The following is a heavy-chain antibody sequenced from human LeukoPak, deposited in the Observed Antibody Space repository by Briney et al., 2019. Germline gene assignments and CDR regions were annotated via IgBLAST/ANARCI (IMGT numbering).Heavy chain of an antibody. CDR2: ISSSSSYI. V-gene: IGHV3-21*01. J-gene: IGHJ4*02. CDR3: ARDLLELGRYYFDY. Sequence: GGSLRLSCAASGFTFSSYSMNWVRQAPGKGLEWVSSISSSSSYIYYADSVKGRFTISRDNAKNSLYLQMNSLRAEDTAVYYCARDLLELGRYYFDYWGQGTLVTVSS. D-gene: IGHD1-7*01. CDR1: GFTFSSYS.